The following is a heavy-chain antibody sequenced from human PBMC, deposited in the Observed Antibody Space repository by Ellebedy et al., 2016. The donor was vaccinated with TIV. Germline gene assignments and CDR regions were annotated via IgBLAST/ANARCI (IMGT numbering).Heavy chain of an antibody. CDR1: GYSFSTYW. V-gene: IGHV5-10-1*01. CDR3: SRHRGYGMDV. CDR2: IDPTDSYT. Sequence: PGGSLRLSCKASGYSFSTYWNTWVRQMHGKGLEWMGKIDPTDSYTNYSPSFQGLVTISADESASTAYLQWPSLKASASATYYCSRHRGYGMDVWGQGTTVTVSS. D-gene: IGHD3-10*01. J-gene: IGHJ6*02.